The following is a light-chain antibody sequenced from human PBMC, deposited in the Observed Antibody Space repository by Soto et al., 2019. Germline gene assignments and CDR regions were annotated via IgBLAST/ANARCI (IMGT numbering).Light chain of an antibody. CDR3: SSHTSGSTRV. CDR2: EVT. V-gene: IGLV2-14*01. CDR1: FSDVGGYDY. J-gene: IGLJ1*01. Sequence: QSALTQPASVSGSPGQSIAISCTGTFSDVGGYDYVSWYQQHPDKAPKLKIYEVTKRPSGVSNRFSGSKSGNTASLTISGLQPEDEADYYCSSHTSGSTRVFGSGTKLTV.